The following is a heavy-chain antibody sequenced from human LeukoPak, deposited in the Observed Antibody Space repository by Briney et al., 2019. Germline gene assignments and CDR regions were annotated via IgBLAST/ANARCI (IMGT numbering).Heavy chain of an antibody. D-gene: IGHD2-15*01. V-gene: IGHV3-30*18. CDR2: MSYDGSNK. Sequence: QPGRSLRLSCAASGFTFSSYGMHWVRQTPGKGLEWVAVMSYDGSNKYYADSVKGRFTISRDNSKNTLYLQMNSLRAEDTAVYYCAKSVACSGGSCYFAEGPHYFDYWGQGTLVTVSS. CDR1: GFTFSSYG. CDR3: AKSVACSGGSCYFAEGPHYFDY. J-gene: IGHJ4*02.